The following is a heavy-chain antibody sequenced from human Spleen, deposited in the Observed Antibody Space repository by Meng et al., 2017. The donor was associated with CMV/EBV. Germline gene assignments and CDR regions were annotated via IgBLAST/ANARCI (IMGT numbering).Heavy chain of an antibody. Sequence: GGSLRLSCAASGFTFSSYGMHWVRQAPGKGLDWVAFIRYDGSHGYYADSVKGRFTISRDNSKRILYLQMNTLRAEDTAVYYCAKDHFSSVWSGPDYFYTMDAWGQGTTVTVSS. CDR2: IRYDGSHG. CDR1: GFTFSSYG. V-gene: IGHV3-30*02. J-gene: IGHJ6*01. D-gene: IGHD3-3*01. CDR3: AKDHFSSVWSGPDYFYTMDA.